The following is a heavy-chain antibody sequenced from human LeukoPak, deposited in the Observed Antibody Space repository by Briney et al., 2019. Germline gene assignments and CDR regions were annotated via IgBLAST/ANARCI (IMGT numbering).Heavy chain of an antibody. V-gene: IGHV5-51*01. CDR2: IYHGDSNT. J-gene: IGHJ4*02. CDR3: ARHIITSSSGEMDYFDY. CDR1: GYSFTSYW. Sequence: GESLKISCKGSGYSFTSYWIGWVRQMPGKGLEWMGIIYHGDSNTRYSPSFQGQVTISADKSISTAYLQWSSLKASDTAMYYCARHIITSSSGEMDYFDYWGQGTLVTVSS. D-gene: IGHD6-6*01.